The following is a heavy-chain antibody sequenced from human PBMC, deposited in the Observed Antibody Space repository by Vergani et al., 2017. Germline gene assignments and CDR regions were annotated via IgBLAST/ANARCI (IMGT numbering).Heavy chain of an antibody. CDR1: GFTFSSYG. V-gene: IGHV3-30*18. CDR2: ISYDGSNK. CDR3: AKELIRHAAAFDI. Sequence: QVQLVESGGGVVQPGRSLRLSCAASGFTFSSYGMHWVRQAPGKGLEWVAVISYDGSNKYYADSLKGRFTISRDNSKNTLYLQMNSLRAEDTAVYYCAKELIRHAAAFDIWGQGTMVTVS. J-gene: IGHJ3*02. D-gene: IGHD3-3*02.